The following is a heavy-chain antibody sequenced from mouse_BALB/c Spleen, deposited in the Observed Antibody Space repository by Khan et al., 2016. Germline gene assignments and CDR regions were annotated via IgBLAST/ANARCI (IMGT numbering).Heavy chain of an antibody. CDR1: GYTFTSYV. CDR2: INPYNDGT. J-gene: IGHJ3*01. D-gene: IGHD1-1*01. Sequence: VQLLQSGPELVKPGASVKMSCKASGYTFTSYVMHWVKQKPGQGLEWIGYINPYNDGTKYNEKFKGKVTLTSDKSSSTAYMELSSLKSEDSAVYYCVRDGSSPSWFAYWGQGTLGTVSA. CDR3: VRDGSSPSWFAY. V-gene: IGHV1S136*01.